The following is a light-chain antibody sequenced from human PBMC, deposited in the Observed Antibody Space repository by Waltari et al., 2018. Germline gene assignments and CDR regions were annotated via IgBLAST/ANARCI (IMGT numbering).Light chain of an antibody. CDR3: QKYHYAPVT. CDR2: DAS. Sequence: DIQMTQSPSSLSASVGDRVTITCRASQDVSDSLAWYQQKPGKVHQLRVVDASTLQSGVPSRFRGGGSETDFTLSITSLQPEDVATYYWQKYHYAPVTFGQGTKVEVK. CDR1: QDVSDS. V-gene: IGKV1-27*01. J-gene: IGKJ1*01.